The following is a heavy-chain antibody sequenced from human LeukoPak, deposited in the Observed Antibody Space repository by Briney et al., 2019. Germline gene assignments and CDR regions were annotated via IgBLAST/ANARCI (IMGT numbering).Heavy chain of an antibody. CDR1: GYTFTGYY. Sequence: GASVKVSCKASGYTFTGYYMHWVRQAPGQGLEWMGWINPNSGGTNYAQKFQGRVTMTRDTSISTAYMELSRLRSDDTAVYYCARDLWELPQDYYYYYMDVWGRGTTVTVSS. D-gene: IGHD1-26*01. V-gene: IGHV1-2*02. J-gene: IGHJ6*03. CDR2: INPNSGGT. CDR3: ARDLWELPQDYYYYYMDV.